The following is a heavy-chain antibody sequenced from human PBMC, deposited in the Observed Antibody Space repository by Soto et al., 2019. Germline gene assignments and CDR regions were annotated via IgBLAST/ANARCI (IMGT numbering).Heavy chain of an antibody. CDR3: AADRYYGSGSYLGPDYYYYGMDV. CDR2: INPNSGGT. D-gene: IGHD3-10*01. V-gene: IGHV1-2*02. Sequence: ASVKVSCKASGYTSTGYYMHWARQAPGQGLEWMGWINPNSGGTNYAQKFQERVTITRDMSTSTAYMELSSLRSEDTAVYYCAADRYYGSGSYLGPDYYYYGMDVWGQGTTVTVSS. CDR1: GYTSTGYY. J-gene: IGHJ6*02.